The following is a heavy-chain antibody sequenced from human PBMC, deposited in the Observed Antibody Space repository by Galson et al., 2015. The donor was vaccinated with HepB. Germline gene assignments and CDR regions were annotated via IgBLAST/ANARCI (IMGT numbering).Heavy chain of an antibody. J-gene: IGHJ4*02. D-gene: IGHD6-19*01. CDR1: GFAFSSYA. CDR2: ISGSGGST. Sequence: SLRLSCAASGFAFSSYAMSWVRQAPGKGLEWVSAISGSGGSTYYADSVKGRFTISRDNSKNTLYLQMNSLRAEDTAVYYCANIASSIAVAGYHFDYWGQGTLVTVSS. V-gene: IGHV3-23*01. CDR3: ANIASSIAVAGYHFDY.